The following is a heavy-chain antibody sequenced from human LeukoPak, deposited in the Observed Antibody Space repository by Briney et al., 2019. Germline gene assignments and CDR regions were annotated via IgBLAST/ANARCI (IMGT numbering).Heavy chain of an antibody. Sequence: KPSETLSLTCTASGGSISSYYWSWIRQPPGKGLEWIGYIYYSGSTNYNPSLKSRVIISVDTSKNQFSLKLSSVTAADMAVYYCARSRGYFDYWGQGTLVTVSS. CDR1: GGSISSYY. V-gene: IGHV4-59*01. CDR3: ARSRGYFDY. J-gene: IGHJ4*02. D-gene: IGHD5/OR15-5a*01. CDR2: IYYSGST.